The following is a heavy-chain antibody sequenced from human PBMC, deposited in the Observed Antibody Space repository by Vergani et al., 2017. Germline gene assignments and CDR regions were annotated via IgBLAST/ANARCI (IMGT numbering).Heavy chain of an antibody. CDR2: INHSGST. CDR1: GGSFSGYY. CDR3: SRGNPNWFDP. V-gene: IGHV4-34*01. J-gene: IGHJ5*02. Sequence: QVQLQQWGAGLLKPSETLSLTCAVSGGSFSGYYWSWIRQPPGKGLGWYGEINHSGSTNYNPSLKSRVNISVDTSKNQLSLKLSSVTAAYTAVYYCSRGNPNWFDPWGQGTLVTVSS.